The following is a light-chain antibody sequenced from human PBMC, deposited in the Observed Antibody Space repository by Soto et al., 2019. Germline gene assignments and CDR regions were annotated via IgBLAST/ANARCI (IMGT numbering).Light chain of an antibody. CDR2: GAS. Sequence: EIVMTQSPATLSVSPGERATLSCRASQSVSNNLAWYQQKPGQAPRLLIYGASTRATTIPARFSGSGSGTDFTLTISSLQSGDLGVYYCQQYHAWPLAFGGGTKVEIK. V-gene: IGKV3-15*01. CDR3: QQYHAWPLA. J-gene: IGKJ4*01. CDR1: QSVSNN.